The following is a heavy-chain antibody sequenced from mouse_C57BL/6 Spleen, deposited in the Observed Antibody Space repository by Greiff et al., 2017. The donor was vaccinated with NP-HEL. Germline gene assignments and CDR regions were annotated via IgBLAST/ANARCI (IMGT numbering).Heavy chain of an antibody. CDR2: INPSNGGT. CDR1: GYTFTSYW. J-gene: IGHJ2*01. V-gene: IGHV1-53*01. CDR3: ARTGYYGSSLDY. D-gene: IGHD1-1*01. Sequence: QVQLQQSGTELVSPGPSLRLSCKASGYTFTSYWLPWVKQRPGQGLEWIGNINPSNGGTNYNEKFKGKATLTVDKSSSTAYMQLSSLTSEDSAVYYCARTGYYGSSLDYWGQGTTLTVSS.